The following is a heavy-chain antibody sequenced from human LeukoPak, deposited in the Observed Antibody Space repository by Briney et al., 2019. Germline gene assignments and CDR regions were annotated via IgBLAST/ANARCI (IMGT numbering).Heavy chain of an antibody. V-gene: IGHV3-30-3*01. CDR2: ISYDGSNK. CDR1: GFTFSSYA. CDR3: AREGITMVRGAWKYYYMDV. J-gene: IGHJ6*03. D-gene: IGHD3-10*01. Sequence: TGGSLRLSCAASGFTFSSYAMHWVRQAPGKGLEWVAVISYDGSNKYYADSVKGRFTISRDNSKNTLYLQMNSLRAEDTAVYYCAREGITMVRGAWKYYYMDVWGKGTMVTVSS.